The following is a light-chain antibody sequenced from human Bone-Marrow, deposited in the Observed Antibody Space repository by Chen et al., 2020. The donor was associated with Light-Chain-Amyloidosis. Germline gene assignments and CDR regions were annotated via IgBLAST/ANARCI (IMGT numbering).Light chain of an antibody. V-gene: IGKV2-28*01. CDR3: MQALQTPT. CDR1: QRLLHRNGYNY. CDR2: LAS. Sequence: IVMTQSPLSLPVTPGEPASISCRSSQRLLHRNGYNYLDWYLQKPGQSPQLLISLASNRASGVHDRFSGSGSGTDCTLKISRVEPEDVGVYYCMQALQTPTFGGGTKVEIK. J-gene: IGKJ4*01.